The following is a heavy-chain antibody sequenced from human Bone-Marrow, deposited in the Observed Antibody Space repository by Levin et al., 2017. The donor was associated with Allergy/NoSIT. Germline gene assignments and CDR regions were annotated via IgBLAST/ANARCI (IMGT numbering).Heavy chain of an antibody. CDR2: IIPIFGTA. CDR3: ARDLNGDYPLTLYYYYYGMDV. Sequence: SVKVSCKASGGTFSSYAISWVRQAPGQGLEWMGGIIPIFGTANYAQKFQGRVTITADESTSTAYMELSSLRSEDTAVYYCARDLNGDYPLTLYYYYYGMDVWGQGTTVTVSS. V-gene: IGHV1-69*13. D-gene: IGHD4-17*01. CDR1: GGTFSSYA. J-gene: IGHJ6*02.